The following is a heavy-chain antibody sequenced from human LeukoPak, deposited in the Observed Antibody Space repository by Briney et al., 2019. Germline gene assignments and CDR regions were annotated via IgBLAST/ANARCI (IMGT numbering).Heavy chain of an antibody. V-gene: IGHV3-74*01. J-gene: IGHJ4*02. CDR2: INSDGSST. CDR1: GFTFSSYW. D-gene: IGHD4-17*01. Sequence: PGGSLRLSCAASGFTFSSYWMHWVRHAPGKGLVWVSRINSDGSSTIYADSVKGRFTISRDNAKNTLYLQMNSLRAGDTAVYYCARGKTPAVTTPFDYWGQGTLVTVSS. CDR3: ARGKTPAVTTPFDY.